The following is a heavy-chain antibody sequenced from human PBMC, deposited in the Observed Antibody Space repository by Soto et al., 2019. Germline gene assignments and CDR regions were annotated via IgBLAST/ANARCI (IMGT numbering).Heavy chain of an antibody. Sequence: ASVKVSCKASGYTFTSYGISWVRQAPGQGLGWMGWISAYNGNTNYAQKLQGRVTMTTDTSTSTAYMELRSLRSDDTAVYYCASGHRDGYQRYSSDYWGQAPLVTVSA. D-gene: IGHD5-18*01. CDR3: ASGHRDGYQRYSSDY. V-gene: IGHV1-18*04. CDR2: ISAYNGNT. CDR1: GYTFTSYG. J-gene: IGHJ4*02.